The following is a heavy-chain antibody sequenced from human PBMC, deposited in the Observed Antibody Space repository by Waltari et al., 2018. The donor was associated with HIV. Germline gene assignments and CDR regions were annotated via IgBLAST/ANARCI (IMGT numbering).Heavy chain of an antibody. D-gene: IGHD5-18*01. CDR1: GGSISSSNW. Sequence: QVQLQESGPGLVKPSGTLSLTCAVSGGSISSSNWWRWVRQPPGKGLEWIGEIYHSGSTNYNPSLKSRVTISVDKSKNQFSLKLSSVTAADTAVYYCARGEGYSYAPYYYGMDVWGQGTTVTVSS. J-gene: IGHJ6*02. CDR2: IYHSGST. CDR3: ARGEGYSYAPYYYGMDV. V-gene: IGHV4-4*02.